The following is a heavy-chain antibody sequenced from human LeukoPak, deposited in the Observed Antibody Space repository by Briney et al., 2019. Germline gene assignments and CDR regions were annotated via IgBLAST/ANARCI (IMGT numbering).Heavy chain of an antibody. D-gene: IGHD3-9*01. CDR1: GFILRNYG. V-gene: IGHV3-33*01. J-gene: IGHJ5*02. CDR2: LGADGSSL. CDR3: ARDLSFWSLSFDP. Sequence: GTSLRLSCVASGFILRNYGMHWVRQAPGKGLEWVAGLGADGSSLYYADSIEGRFTISRDISKNTLYVQMNSLRGEDTAVYYCARDLSFWSLSFDPWGQGTLVSVSS.